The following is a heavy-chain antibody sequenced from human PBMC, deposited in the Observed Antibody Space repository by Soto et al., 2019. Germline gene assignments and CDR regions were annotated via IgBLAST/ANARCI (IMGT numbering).Heavy chain of an antibody. J-gene: IGHJ6*03. CDR3: ARGYSSGWLVXYYYYMDV. CDR2: IYYSGST. CDR1: GGSISSYY. V-gene: IGHV4-59*08. D-gene: IGHD6-19*01. Sequence: PSETLSLTCTVSGGSISSYYWSWIRQPPGKGLEWIGYIYYSGSTNYNPSLKSRVTISVDTSKNQFSLKLSSVTAADTAVYYCARGYSSGWLVXYYYYMDVWGKGTTVT.